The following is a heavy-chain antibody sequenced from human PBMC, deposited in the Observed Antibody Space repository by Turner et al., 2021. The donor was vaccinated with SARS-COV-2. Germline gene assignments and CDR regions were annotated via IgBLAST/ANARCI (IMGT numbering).Heavy chain of an antibody. CDR1: GFTFSSYA. CDR2: FSAGGGST. V-gene: IGHV3-23*01. CDR3: AKVPPSGDYFDY. J-gene: IGHJ4*02. D-gene: IGHD6-25*01. Sequence: EVQLLESGGGLVQPGGSLRLSCSASGFTFSSYAMSWVRQAPGKGLEWVSAFSAGGGSTYYADSVKGRFTISRDNSKNTLDLQMNSLRAEDTAVYYCAKVPPSGDYFDYWGQGTLVTVSS.